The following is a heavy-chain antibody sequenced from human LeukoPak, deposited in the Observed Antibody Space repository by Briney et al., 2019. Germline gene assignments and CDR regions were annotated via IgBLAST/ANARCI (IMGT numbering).Heavy chain of an antibody. D-gene: IGHD3-10*01. CDR1: GFTFSSYA. J-gene: IGHJ4*02. V-gene: IGHV3-23*01. Sequence: GGSLRLSCAASGFTFSSYAMSWVRQAPGKGLEWVSAISGSGGSTYYADSMKGRFTISRDNSKNTLYLQMNSLRAEDTAVYYCAKDGGYYYGSGSAPGYWGQGTLVTVSS. CDR3: AKDGGYYYGSGSAPGY. CDR2: ISGSGGST.